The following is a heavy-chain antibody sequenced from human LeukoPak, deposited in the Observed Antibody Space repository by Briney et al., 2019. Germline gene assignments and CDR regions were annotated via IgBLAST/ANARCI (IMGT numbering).Heavy chain of an antibody. CDR1: GFTFSSYS. CDR2: ISTSSSYI. D-gene: IGHD3-9*01. J-gene: IGHJ5*02. V-gene: IGHV3-21*01. CDR3: ARDKRGYFDPNWFDP. Sequence: GGSLRLSCAASGFTFSSYSMNWVRQAPGKGLEWVSSISTSSSYIYSADSVKGRFTISRDNAKNSLYLQMNSLRAEDTAVYYCARDKRGYFDPNWFDPWGQGTLVTVSS.